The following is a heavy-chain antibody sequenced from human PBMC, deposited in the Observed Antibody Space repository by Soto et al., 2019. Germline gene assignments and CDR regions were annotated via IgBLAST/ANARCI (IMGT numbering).Heavy chain of an antibody. CDR3: ARPAGESSSWSLYGVDV. Sequence: QVQLVESGGGVVQPGRSLRLSCAASGFTFSTYGMHWVRQAPGKGLEWVAVIWYDGSDKYYADSVKGRFTISRDNSKSTLYLQMNSLRAEDTAVYYCARPAGESSSWSLYGVDVWGQGTTVTVSS. CDR1: GFTFSTYG. J-gene: IGHJ6*02. CDR2: IWYDGSDK. V-gene: IGHV3-33*01. D-gene: IGHD6-13*01.